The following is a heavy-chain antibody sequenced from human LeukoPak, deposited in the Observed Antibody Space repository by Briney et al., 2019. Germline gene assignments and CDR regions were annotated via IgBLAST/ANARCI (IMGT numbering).Heavy chain of an antibody. V-gene: IGHV3-23*01. D-gene: IGHD4-17*01. CDR3: AKDMNTVTTTFDY. J-gene: IGHJ4*02. CDR1: GFTFSSYA. CDR2: ISPSGGTT. Sequence: PGGSLRLSCAASGFTFSSYAMSWVRQAPGKGLEWLSAISPSGGTTYYEDSVKGRFTISRDNSENTLYLQMNSLRAEDTAVYYCAKDMNTVTTTFDYWGQGTLVTVSS.